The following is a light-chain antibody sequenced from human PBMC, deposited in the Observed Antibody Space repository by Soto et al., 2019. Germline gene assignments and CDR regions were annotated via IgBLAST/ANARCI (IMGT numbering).Light chain of an antibody. CDR3: SLYTSENTYV. V-gene: IGLV2-18*01. J-gene: IGLJ1*01. CDR1: STDFVSYNR. Sequence: QSALTQPPSVSGSPGQSVTISCTGTSTDFVSYNRVSWYQQPPGTAPKLIIYEASNRPSGVPDRFSGSKSGYTASLTISGLQAADEADYYCSLYTSENTYVFGNGTKVTVL. CDR2: EAS.